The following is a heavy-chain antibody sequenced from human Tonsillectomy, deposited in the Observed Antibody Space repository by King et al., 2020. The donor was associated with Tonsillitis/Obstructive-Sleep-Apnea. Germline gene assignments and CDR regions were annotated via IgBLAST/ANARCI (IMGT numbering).Heavy chain of an antibody. J-gene: IGHJ4*02. CDR3: GRHKGATIPVATLDY. Sequence: VQLVESGGGVVQPGRSLRLSCAASGFTFSNYAMHCVRQAPGKGLEWVAVISYDGSDKWFADSVRGRFTTSRDNSKNTLYLQLDSLRTEDTAVYYCGRHKGATIPVATLDYWGQGTLVTVSS. CDR1: GFTFSNYA. V-gene: IGHV3-30*01. CDR2: ISYDGSDK. D-gene: IGHD6-19*01.